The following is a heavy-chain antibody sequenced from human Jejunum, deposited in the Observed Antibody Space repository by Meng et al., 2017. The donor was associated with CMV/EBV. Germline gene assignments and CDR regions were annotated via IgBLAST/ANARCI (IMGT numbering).Heavy chain of an antibody. CDR2: VLYGGNT. V-gene: IGHV4-59*01. CDR1: TDSITNYY. D-gene: IGHD4-11*01. Sequence: STDSITNYYWSWIRQPPGKGLEWIGYVLYGGNTVYNPSLKSRVTVSLDASKNQFSLKLTSVTPADTAVYYCASAPFLDSKGDYFEYWGQGTLVTVSS. J-gene: IGHJ4*02. CDR3: ASAPFLDSKGDYFEY.